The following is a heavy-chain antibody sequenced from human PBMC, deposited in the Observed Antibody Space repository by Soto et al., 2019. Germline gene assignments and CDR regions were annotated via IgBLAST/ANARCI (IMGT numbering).Heavy chain of an antibody. J-gene: IGHJ4*02. V-gene: IGHV2-5*02. D-gene: IGHD2-15*01. CDR2: IYWDDDK. Sequence: QITLKESGPTLVKPTQTLTLTCTFSGFSLSTSGVGVGWIRQPPGKALEWLALIYWDDDKRYSASLKSRLTITKDTSKNQVVLTMTNMDPVHTATYYCAHRPSYCSGGSCYSGFDYWGQGTLVTVSS. CDR3: AHRPSYCSGGSCYSGFDY. CDR1: GFSLSTSGVG.